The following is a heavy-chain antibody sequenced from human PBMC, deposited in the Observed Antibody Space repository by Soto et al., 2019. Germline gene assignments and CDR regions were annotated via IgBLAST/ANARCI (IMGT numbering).Heavy chain of an antibody. Sequence: EAQLVQSAGGLVQPGGSMRLSCAASGFIFSDYWMHWVRQPPGKGLVWVSSIKFDGSRTPYADSVEGRFTISRDNAKNTLYLQLNGLSAEDTAVYYCARDEGNAMIWGYDNWGQGTLVTVSS. CDR3: ARDEGNAMIWGYDN. D-gene: IGHD3-16*01. CDR1: GFIFSDYW. CDR2: IKFDGSRT. V-gene: IGHV3-74*03. J-gene: IGHJ4*02.